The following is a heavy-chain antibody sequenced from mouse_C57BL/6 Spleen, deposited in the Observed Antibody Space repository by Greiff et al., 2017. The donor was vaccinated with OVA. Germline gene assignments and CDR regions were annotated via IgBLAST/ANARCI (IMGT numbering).Heavy chain of an antibody. CDR2: IRNKANGYTT. CDR1: GFTFTDYY. CDR3: ARGLPYWYFDV. D-gene: IGHD5-5*01. Sequence: EVMLVESGGGLVQPGGSLSLSCAASGFTFTDYYMSWVRQPPGKALEWLGFIRNKANGYTTEYSASVKGRFTISRDNSQSILYLQMNALRAEDSATYYCARGLPYWYFDVWGTGTTVTVSS. V-gene: IGHV7-3*01. J-gene: IGHJ1*03.